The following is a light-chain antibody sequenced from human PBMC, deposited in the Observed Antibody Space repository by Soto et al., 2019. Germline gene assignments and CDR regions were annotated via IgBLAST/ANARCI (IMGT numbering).Light chain of an antibody. CDR1: TSDVGGYNL. CDR3: CSYASSSSYV. J-gene: IGLJ1*01. CDR2: EGT. V-gene: IGLV2-23*01. Sequence: QSALTQPASVSGSPGQSITISCSGTTSDVGGYNLVSWYQQHTAKAPKLLIYEGTQRPSGVPSRFSGSKSGNTASLTISGLQAEDEADYYCCSYASSSSYVFGTGTKVTAL.